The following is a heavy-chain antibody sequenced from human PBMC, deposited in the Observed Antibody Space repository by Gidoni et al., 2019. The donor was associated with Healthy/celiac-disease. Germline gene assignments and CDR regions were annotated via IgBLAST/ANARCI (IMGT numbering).Heavy chain of an antibody. D-gene: IGHD3-9*01. CDR3: AKDVDYDILTGDNWFDP. J-gene: IGHJ5*02. CDR2: ISGSGGST. CDR1: GFTFSSYA. Sequence: EVQLLESGGGLVQPGGSLRLSCAASGFTFSSYAMRWVRQAPGKGLEWVSAISGSGGSTYYADSVKGRFTISRDNSKNTLYLQMNSLRAEDTAVYYCAKDVDYDILTGDNWFDPWGQGTLVTVSS. V-gene: IGHV3-23*01.